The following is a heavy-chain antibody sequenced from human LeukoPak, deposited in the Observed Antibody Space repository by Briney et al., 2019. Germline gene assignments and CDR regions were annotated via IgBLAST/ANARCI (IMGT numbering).Heavy chain of an antibody. CDR3: ARGKVVTMVRGVIITYFDY. D-gene: IGHD3-10*01. J-gene: IGHJ4*02. Sequence: ASVTVSFTASGYSFTMYFIHWVRQAPGQGLEWMGIIIPSDGSTSYAQKFQGRVTMTRDTSTSTVYMELSSLRSEDTAVYYCARGKVVTMVRGVIITYFDYWGQGTQVTVSS. CDR1: GYSFTMYF. CDR2: IIPSDGST. V-gene: IGHV1-46*01.